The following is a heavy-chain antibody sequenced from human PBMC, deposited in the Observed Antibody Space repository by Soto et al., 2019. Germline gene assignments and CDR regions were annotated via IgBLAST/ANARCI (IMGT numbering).Heavy chain of an antibody. V-gene: IGHV6-1*01. Sequence: QTLSLTCAISGDSVSSNSAAWNWIRQSPSRGLEGLGRTYYRSRWYKDYAVSVKSRITINPDTAKNQFSLQLNSVTPEDTAVDYYARDFNPWSYYSHSTGYYNALDLWGQGTMVTVSS. D-gene: IGHD3-22*01. CDR2: TYYRSRWYK. CDR1: GDSVSSNSAA. J-gene: IGHJ3*01. CDR3: ARDFNPWSYYSHSTGYYNALDL.